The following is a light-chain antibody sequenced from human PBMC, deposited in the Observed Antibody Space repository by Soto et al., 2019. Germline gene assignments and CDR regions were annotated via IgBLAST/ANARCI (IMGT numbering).Light chain of an antibody. V-gene: IGKV1-5*03. J-gene: IGKJ1*01. Sequence: DIQMTPSPSTLSASVVDRVTITCRASQSISIWLAWYQQKPGKAPKLLIFKASSLQTGVPSKFSGSGSGTEFTLTISSLQPDDFATYYCQQYDSYPWTFGQGTKVDIK. CDR3: QQYDSYPWT. CDR1: QSISIW. CDR2: KAS.